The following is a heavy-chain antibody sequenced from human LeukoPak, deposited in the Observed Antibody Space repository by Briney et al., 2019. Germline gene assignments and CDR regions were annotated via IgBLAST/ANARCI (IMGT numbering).Heavy chain of an antibody. CDR1: GFTFSSYA. V-gene: IGHV3-30*04. CDR2: ISYDGSNK. Sequence: PGGSLRLSCAASGFTFSSYAMHWVRQAPGKGLEWVAVISYDGSNKYYADSVKGRFTISRDDSKNTLYLQMNSLRAEDTAVYYCARASAGELLSYYFDSWGLRNLDTVYS. J-gene: IGHJ4*02. D-gene: IGHD1-26*01. CDR3: ARASAGELLSYYFDS.